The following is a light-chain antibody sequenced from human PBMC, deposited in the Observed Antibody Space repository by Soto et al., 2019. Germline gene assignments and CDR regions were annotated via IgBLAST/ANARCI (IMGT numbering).Light chain of an antibody. V-gene: IGKV3-20*01. CDR1: QSVSSPY. Sequence: EVVLTQSPVTLSLSPGERATLSCRASQSVSSPYLAWYQQKPGQPPRLLIYVASSRATDIPARFIGSGSGTEFTLTIDRLAPEDFAMYYCQQYGSSPFTFGPGTKVDI. J-gene: IGKJ3*01. CDR3: QQYGSSPFT. CDR2: VAS.